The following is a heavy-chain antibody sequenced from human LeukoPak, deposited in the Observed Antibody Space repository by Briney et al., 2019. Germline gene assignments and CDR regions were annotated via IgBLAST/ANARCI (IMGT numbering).Heavy chain of an antibody. CDR1: GFTFSSYA. V-gene: IGHV3-23*01. Sequence: GGSLRLSCAASGFTFSSYAMSWVRQAPGKGLDWVSAISGSGGSTYYADSVKGRFTISRDNSKNTLYLQMNSLRAEDTAVYHCAKEIMVYAIRYYFDYWGQGTLVTVSS. CDR3: AKEIMVYAIRYYFDY. J-gene: IGHJ4*02. CDR2: ISGSGGST. D-gene: IGHD2-8*01.